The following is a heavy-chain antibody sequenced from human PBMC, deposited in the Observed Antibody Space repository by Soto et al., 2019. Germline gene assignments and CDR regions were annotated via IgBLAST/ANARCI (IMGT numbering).Heavy chain of an antibody. D-gene: IGHD2-15*01. J-gene: IGHJ4*02. CDR3: ARGRCIGGSCYSPLPLDY. CDR1: GGSVSSGSYH. CDR2: ISYSGST. Sequence: SETLSLTCPVSGGSVSSGSYHCTWIRQPPGKGLDWIGYISYSGSTKYNPSLKSRVTISVDTSKNQFSLNLNSVTAADTAVYYCARGRCIGGSCYSPLPLDYWGQGTLVTVSS. V-gene: IGHV4-61*01.